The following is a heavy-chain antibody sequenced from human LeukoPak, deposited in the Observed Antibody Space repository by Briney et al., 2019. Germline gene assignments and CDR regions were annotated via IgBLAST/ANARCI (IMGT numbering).Heavy chain of an antibody. V-gene: IGHV1-58*01. D-gene: IGHD3-22*01. CDR2: IVVGSGNT. J-gene: IGHJ3*02. CDR1: GFMFTTSA. Sequence: SVRVSCTPAGFMFTTSAVEGVRQARGQRLEWIGWIVVGSGNTNYAQKFQERVTMTRDMSTGTAYMELSSLRSEDTAVYYCAAGNYYDSSGYYPYAFDIWGQGTMVTVSS. CDR3: AAGNYYDSSGYYPYAFDI.